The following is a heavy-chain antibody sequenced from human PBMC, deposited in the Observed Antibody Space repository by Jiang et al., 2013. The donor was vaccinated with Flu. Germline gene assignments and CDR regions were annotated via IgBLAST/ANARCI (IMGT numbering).Heavy chain of an antibody. Sequence: VQSGSELKKPGASVKVSCKASGYTFTNYAMNWVRQAPGQGLEWMGWINTNTGNPTFAQGFTGRFVFSLDTSVNTAYLQISSLKAEDTAVYYCARDVRIRIAVAGTLVYYGMDVWGQGTAVTVSS. CDR3: ARDVRIRIAVAGTLVYYGMDV. CDR2: INTNTGNP. D-gene: IGHD6-19*01. CDR1: GYTFTNYA. J-gene: IGHJ6*02. V-gene: IGHV7-4-1*02.